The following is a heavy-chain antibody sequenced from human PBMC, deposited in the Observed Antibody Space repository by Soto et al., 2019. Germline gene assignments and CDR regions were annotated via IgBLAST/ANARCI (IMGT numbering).Heavy chain of an antibody. J-gene: IGHJ5*02. CDR1: GGSISSGDYY. Sequence: QVQLQESGPGLVKPSQTLSLTCTVSGGSISSGDYYWSWIRQPPGKGLEWIGYIYYSGSTYYNPSLKSRVTISVDTSKNQFSLKLSSVTAADTAVYYCARVVVRTNCSGGSCYPRPNWFDPWGQGTLVTVSS. CDR3: ARVVVRTNCSGGSCYPRPNWFDP. CDR2: IYYSGST. V-gene: IGHV4-30-4*01. D-gene: IGHD2-15*01.